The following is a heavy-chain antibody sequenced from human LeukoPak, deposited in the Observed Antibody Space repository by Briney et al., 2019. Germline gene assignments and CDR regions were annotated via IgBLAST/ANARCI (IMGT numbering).Heavy chain of an antibody. CDR3: ARPSSSWAPYYFDY. CDR2: INPNSGGT. D-gene: IGHD6-13*01. Sequence: ASVKVSCKASGYTFTGYYMHWVRQAPGQGLEWMGWINPNSGGTNYAQKFQGRVTMTRDTSISTAYMELSRLRSDDTAVYYCARPSSSWAPYYFDYWGQGTLVTVSS. V-gene: IGHV1-2*02. CDR1: GYTFTGYY. J-gene: IGHJ4*02.